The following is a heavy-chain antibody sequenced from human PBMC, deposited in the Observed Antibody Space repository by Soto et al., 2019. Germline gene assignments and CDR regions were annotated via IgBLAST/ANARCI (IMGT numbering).Heavy chain of an antibody. Sequence: EVQLVESGGGLIQPGGSLRLSCVVSGFTVISANYMSWVRQARWKGLEWVSVIYPGDTTFYADSVKGRFTISRDNSKNTLYLQMNSLRAEDTAVYYCHGYGYWGQGNLVTVSS. CDR1: GFTVISANY. CDR2: IYPGDTT. V-gene: IGHV3-53*01. J-gene: IGHJ4*02. CDR3: HGYGY. D-gene: IGHD5-12*01.